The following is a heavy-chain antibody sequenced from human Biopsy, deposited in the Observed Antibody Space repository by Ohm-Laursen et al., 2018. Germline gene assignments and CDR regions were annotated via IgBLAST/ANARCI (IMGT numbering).Heavy chain of an antibody. V-gene: IGHV1-2*02. CDR1: EYTFTGYH. D-gene: IGHD3-22*01. CDR2: INAKTGDT. Sequence: SVKVSCNASEYTFTGYHVHWVRQAPGQGLEWMGWINAKTGDTNYAQKFQGRVTMTRDTSISTAYVDLSSLRSDDTAVYYCTRGGYYYDSLAYYYWFDPWGQGTLVTVSS. CDR3: TRGGYYYDSLAYYYWFDP. J-gene: IGHJ5*02.